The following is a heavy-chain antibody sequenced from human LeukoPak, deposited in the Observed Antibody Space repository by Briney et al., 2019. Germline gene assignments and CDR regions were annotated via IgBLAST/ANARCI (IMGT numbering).Heavy chain of an antibody. Sequence: SETLSLTCTVSGGSISSALYHWGWIRQPPGKNLEWLGSVYYTGSTHNNPSLKSRVTISVDTSKNQFSLKLSSVTAADTAVYYCARAGPSLKYDYWGQGTLVTVSS. J-gene: IGHJ4*02. D-gene: IGHD6-19*01. CDR2: VYYTGST. CDR3: ARAGPSLKYDY. V-gene: IGHV4-39*07. CDR1: GGSISSALYH.